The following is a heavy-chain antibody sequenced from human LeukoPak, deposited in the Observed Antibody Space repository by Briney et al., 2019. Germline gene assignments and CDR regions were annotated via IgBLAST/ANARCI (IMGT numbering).Heavy chain of an antibody. CDR3: ARRLNPYYGSGSYYFDY. D-gene: IGHD3-10*01. V-gene: IGHV4-59*08. Sequence: PSETLSLTCTVSGGSISSYYWSWIRQPPGKGLEWIGYIYYSGSTNYNPSLKSRVTISVDTSKNQFSLKLSSVTAADTAVYYCARRLNPYYGSGSYYFDYWGQGTLVTVSS. J-gene: IGHJ4*02. CDR1: GGSISSYY. CDR2: IYYSGST.